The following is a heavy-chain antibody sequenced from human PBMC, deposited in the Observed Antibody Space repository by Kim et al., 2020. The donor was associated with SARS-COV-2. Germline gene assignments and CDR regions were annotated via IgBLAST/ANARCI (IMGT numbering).Heavy chain of an antibody. Sequence: SETLSLTCTVSGGSISSSSYYWGWIRQPPGKGLEWIGSIYYSGSTYYNPSLKSRVTISVDTSKNQFSLKLSSVTAADTAVYYCARGVYSSSWYGIDYWGQGTLVTVSS. V-gene: IGHV4-39*01. D-gene: IGHD6-13*01. CDR3: ARGVYSSSWYGIDY. J-gene: IGHJ4*02. CDR1: GGSISSSSYY. CDR2: IYYSGST.